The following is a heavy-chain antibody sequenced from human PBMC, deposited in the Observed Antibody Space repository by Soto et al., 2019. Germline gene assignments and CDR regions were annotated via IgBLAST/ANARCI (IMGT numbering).Heavy chain of an antibody. CDR3: SSRAPFYNWNHVCVGWFDP. V-gene: IGHV1-69*01. CDR1: GGTFSSYA. D-gene: IGHD1-1*01. Sequence: QVQLVQSGAEVKKPGSSVKVSCKASGGTFSSYAISWVRQAPGQGLEWMGGIIPIFGTANYAQKLQGRVTITADEATSTAYMELSRLRSEDTAVYYCSSRAPFYNWNHVCVGWFDPWGQGTLVTVSS. CDR2: IIPIFGTA. J-gene: IGHJ5*02.